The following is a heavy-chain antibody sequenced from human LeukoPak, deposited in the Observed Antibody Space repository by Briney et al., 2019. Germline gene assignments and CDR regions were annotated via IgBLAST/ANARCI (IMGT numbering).Heavy chain of an antibody. D-gene: IGHD2-2*01. V-gene: IGHV1-18*01. Sequence: GASVKVSCKASGYTFTSYGISWVRQAPGQGLEWMGWISAYNGNTNYAQKLQGRVTMTTDTSTSTAYMELRSLRSDDTAVYYCARDRVHPVVVPAASLPDYWGQGTLVTVSS. CDR3: ARDRVHPVVVPAASLPDY. CDR1: GYTFTSYG. CDR2: ISAYNGNT. J-gene: IGHJ4*02.